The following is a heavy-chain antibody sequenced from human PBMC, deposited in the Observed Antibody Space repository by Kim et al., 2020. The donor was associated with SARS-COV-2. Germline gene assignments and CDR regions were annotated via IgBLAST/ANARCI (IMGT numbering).Heavy chain of an antibody. CDR3: AKVLRSYSSSSWSFDY. CDR1: GFTFSSYD. J-gene: IGHJ4*02. CDR2: ISGSGGST. D-gene: IGHD6-6*01. V-gene: IGHV3-23*01. Sequence: GGSLRLSCAASGFTFSSYDMSWVRQAPGKGLEWVSAISGSGGSTYYTDSVKGRFTISRDNSKNTLYLQMNSLRGEDTAVYYCAKVLRSYSSSSWSFDYWGQGTLVTVSS.